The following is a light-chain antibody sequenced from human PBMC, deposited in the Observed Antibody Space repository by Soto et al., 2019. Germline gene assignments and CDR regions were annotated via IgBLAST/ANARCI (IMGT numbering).Light chain of an antibody. Sequence: QAVVTQEPSLTVSPGGTVTLTCGSSTGAVTDDHYPYWFQQKPGQAPRTLIYNGNKKDSWTPARFSGSLLGGKAALTLSGAQPDDEADYYCWLFYSGAYVVFGGGTKLTVL. V-gene: IGLV7-46*01. CDR1: TGAVTDDHY. CDR2: NGN. J-gene: IGLJ2*01. CDR3: WLFYSGAYVV.